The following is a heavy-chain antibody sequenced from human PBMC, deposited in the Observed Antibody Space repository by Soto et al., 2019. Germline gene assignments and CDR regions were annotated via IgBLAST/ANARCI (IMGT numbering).Heavy chain of an antibody. J-gene: IGHJ4*02. CDR1: GFSLSTNRVG. D-gene: IGHD6-13*01. V-gene: IGHV2-5*02. CDR2: VYWDDDK. CDR3: AHSPYPSSREFDY. Sequence: QITLKESGPTLVKPTQTLTLTCTFSGFSLSTNRVGVGWIRQPPGKALEWLALVYWDDDKRYSPYLKSRLTXTXDXXKNNVVLTMTNVDPVDTATYYCAHSPYPSSREFDYWGQGTLVTVSS.